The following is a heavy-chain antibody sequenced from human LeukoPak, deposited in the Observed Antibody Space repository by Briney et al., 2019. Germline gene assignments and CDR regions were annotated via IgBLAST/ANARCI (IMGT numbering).Heavy chain of an antibody. CDR1: GYSFTSYW. V-gene: IGHV5-51*01. CDR2: IYPGDSDT. Sequence: GESLKISCNGSGYSFTSYWIGWVRQMPGKGLEWMGIIYPGDSDTRYSPSFQGQVTISADKSISTAYLQWSSLKASDTAMYYCARRIAARPNWFDPWGQGTLVTVSS. J-gene: IGHJ5*02. CDR3: ARRIAARPNWFDP. D-gene: IGHD6-6*01.